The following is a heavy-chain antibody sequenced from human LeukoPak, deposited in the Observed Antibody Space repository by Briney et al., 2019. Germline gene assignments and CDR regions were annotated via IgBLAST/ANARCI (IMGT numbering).Heavy chain of an antibody. V-gene: IGHV3-33*08. CDR2: IWFNGNNE. Sequence: GGSLRLSCAASGFTFSSYAMSWVRQAPGKGLEWVSIIWFNGNNEYYADSVRGRFTISRDNSKNTLYLQMNSLRGEDTAVYYCARDMGSGYSDYWGQGTLVIVSS. J-gene: IGHJ4*02. CDR1: GFTFSSYA. D-gene: IGHD5-12*01. CDR3: ARDMGSGYSDY.